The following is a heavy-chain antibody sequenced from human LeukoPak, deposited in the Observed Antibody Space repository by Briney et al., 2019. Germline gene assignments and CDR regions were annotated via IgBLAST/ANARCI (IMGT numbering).Heavy chain of an antibody. CDR3: AKGELSSSWYGGDAFDI. D-gene: IGHD6-13*01. CDR2: ISYDGSNK. CDR1: GFTSSSYG. Sequence: PGGSLRLSCAASGFTSSSYGMHWVRQAPGKGLEWVAVISYDGSNKYYADSVKGRFTISRDNSKNTLYLQMNSLRAEDTAVYYCAKGELSSSWYGGDAFDIWGQGTMVTVSS. V-gene: IGHV3-30*18. J-gene: IGHJ3*02.